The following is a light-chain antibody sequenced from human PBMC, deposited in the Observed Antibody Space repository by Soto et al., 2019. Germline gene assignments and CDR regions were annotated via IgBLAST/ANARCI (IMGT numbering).Light chain of an antibody. CDR2: EVG. CDR3: SSYTSTILYV. J-gene: IGLJ1*01. V-gene: IGLV2-14*01. Sequence: QSVLTQPASVSWSLGQSITISCTGSNSDVGGHNYVSWYQQHPGKAPKLMIYEVGIRPSGVSTRFSGSKSGNTASLTISGLQAEDEADYYCSSYTSTILYVFGTGTKGTVL. CDR1: NSDVGGHNY.